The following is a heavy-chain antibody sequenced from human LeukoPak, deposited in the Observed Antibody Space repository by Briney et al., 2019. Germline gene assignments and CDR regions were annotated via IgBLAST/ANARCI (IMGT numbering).Heavy chain of an antibody. Sequence: ASVKVSCKASGYSFTYYDINWVRQATGQGLEWMGWRNPNSGRTGFAKKFQGRLTMAADTSISTAYMELSSLTSDDTAVYYCARGPVSTHGMDVWGQGATVTVSS. CDR1: GYSFTYYD. CDR2: RNPNSGRT. J-gene: IGHJ6*02. D-gene: IGHD6-13*01. CDR3: ARGPVSTHGMDV. V-gene: IGHV1-8*01.